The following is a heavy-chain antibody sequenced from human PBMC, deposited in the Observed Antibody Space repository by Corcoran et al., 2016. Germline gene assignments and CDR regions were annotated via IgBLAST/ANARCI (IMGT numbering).Heavy chain of an antibody. CDR1: GGSFSGYY. V-gene: IGHV4-34*01. J-gene: IGHJ4*02. D-gene: IGHD3-22*01. CDR3: ARGGGYYYDSSGYYYGY. Sequence: QVQLQQWGAGLLKPSETLSLTCAVYGGSFSGYYWSWIRQPPGKGLEWIGEINHSGSTNYNPSLKSRVTISVDTSKNQFSLKLSSVTAADTAVYYWARGGGYYYDSSGYYYGYWGQGTLVTVSS. CDR2: INHSGST.